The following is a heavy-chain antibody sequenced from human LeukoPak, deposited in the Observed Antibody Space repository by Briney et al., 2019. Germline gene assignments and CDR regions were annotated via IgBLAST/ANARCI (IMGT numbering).Heavy chain of an antibody. CDR3: AREETQYYYYGMDV. V-gene: IGHV1-2*02. Sequence: ASVKVSCKASGYTITGYYMHWVRQAPGQGLEWMGWINPNSGGTNYAQKFQGRVTMTRDTSISTAYMELSRLRSDDTAVYYCAREETQYYYYGMDVWGQGTTVTVSS. CDR1: GYTITGYY. J-gene: IGHJ6*02. D-gene: IGHD5-24*01. CDR2: INPNSGGT.